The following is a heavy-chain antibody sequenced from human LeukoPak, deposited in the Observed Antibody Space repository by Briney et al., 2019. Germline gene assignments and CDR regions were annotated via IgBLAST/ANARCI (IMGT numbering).Heavy chain of an antibody. CDR1: GYSFTGYY. J-gene: IGHJ6*03. CDR3: ARGPNHYYYMDF. Sequence: ASVKVSCKASGYSFTGYYIHWVRQAPGQGLEWMGWINPDGDVTKSAQKFQGRVTMTTDKPINTVFMELSGLTSDDTALYYCARGPNHYYYMDFWGKGTTVSVSS. CDR2: INPDGDVT. V-gene: IGHV1-2*02. D-gene: IGHD2-8*01.